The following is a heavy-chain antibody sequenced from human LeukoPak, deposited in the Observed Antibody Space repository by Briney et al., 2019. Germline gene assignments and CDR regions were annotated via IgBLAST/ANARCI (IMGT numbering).Heavy chain of an antibody. J-gene: IGHJ4*02. CDR3: ARGAAVAGTKPEYFDY. CDR2: IYTSGST. CDR1: GGSLSSGSYY. D-gene: IGHD6-19*01. Sequence: PSETLSLTCTVSGGSLSSGSYYGSWVRQPAGRGLEWIGRIYTSGSTNYNPSRKSRVTISVDTSKNQFSLKLSSVTAADTAVYYCARGAAVAGTKPEYFDYWGQGTLVTVSS. V-gene: IGHV4-61*02.